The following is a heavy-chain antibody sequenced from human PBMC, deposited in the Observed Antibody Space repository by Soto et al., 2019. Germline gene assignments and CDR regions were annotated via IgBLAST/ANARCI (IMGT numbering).Heavy chain of an antibody. Sequence: GGSLRLSCVASGFTFSSYWMHWVRQVPGGGLVWVSRINTDGSETDYADSVKGRFTVSRDNAKNTQYLQMNSLRAEDTAVYFCARDGEGYWGQGTLVTVSS. CDR1: GFTFSSYW. CDR3: ARDGEGY. CDR2: INTDGSET. J-gene: IGHJ4*02. D-gene: IGHD2-15*01. V-gene: IGHV3-74*01.